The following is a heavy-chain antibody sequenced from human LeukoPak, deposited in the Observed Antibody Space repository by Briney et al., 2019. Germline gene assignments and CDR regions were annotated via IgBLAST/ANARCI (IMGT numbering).Heavy chain of an antibody. CDR2: IYTSGST. Sequence: SETLSLTCTVSGGSISSGSHYWLWIRQPAGKGLEWIGHIYTSGSTNYNPSLKSRVTISVDTSKNQFSLKLSSVTAADTGVYYCAREFAYWGQGTLVTVSS. V-gene: IGHV4-61*09. CDR3: AREFAY. CDR1: GGSISSGSHY. D-gene: IGHD3-10*01. J-gene: IGHJ4*02.